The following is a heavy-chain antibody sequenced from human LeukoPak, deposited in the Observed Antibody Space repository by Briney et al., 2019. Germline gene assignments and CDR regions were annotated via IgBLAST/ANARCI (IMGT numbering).Heavy chain of an antibody. CDR1: GFTFSSYA. D-gene: IGHD1-7*01. V-gene: IGHV3-23*01. Sequence: GGSLRLSCAASGFTFSSYAMSWVRQAPGKGLEWVSAISGSGGSTYYADSVKGRFTISRDNSKNTLYLQMNSLRAEDTAVYYCATANNWNYALGYWGQGTLVTVSS. CDR3: ATANNWNYALGY. J-gene: IGHJ4*02. CDR2: ISGSGGST.